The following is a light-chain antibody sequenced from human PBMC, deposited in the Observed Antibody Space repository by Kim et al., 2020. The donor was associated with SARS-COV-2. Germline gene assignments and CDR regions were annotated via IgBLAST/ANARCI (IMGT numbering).Light chain of an antibody. Sequence: EIVMTQSPATLSVSPGERATLSCRASQSVSSNLAWYQQKPGQPPRLLISGASTRATGIPARFSGSGAGTEFTLTISSLQSEDFAVYYCQQYSDWPLTFGGGTKV. CDR1: QSVSSN. V-gene: IGKV3D-15*01. CDR3: QQYSDWPLT. CDR2: GAS. J-gene: IGKJ4*01.